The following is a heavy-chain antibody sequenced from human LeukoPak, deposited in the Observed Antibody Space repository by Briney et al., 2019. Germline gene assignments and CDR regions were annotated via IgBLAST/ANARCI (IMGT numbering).Heavy chain of an antibody. J-gene: IGHJ4*02. Sequence: GGSLRLSCAASGFTFSGHGMRWVRQAPGKGLDWVSDISGSGDTTYYADSVKGRFTISRDNSKNTLYLQMNSLRAEDTALYFCAKARGFAEFDYWGQGTLVTVSS. D-gene: IGHD3-10*01. CDR1: GFTFSGHG. CDR2: ISGSGDTT. V-gene: IGHV3-23*01. CDR3: AKARGFAEFDY.